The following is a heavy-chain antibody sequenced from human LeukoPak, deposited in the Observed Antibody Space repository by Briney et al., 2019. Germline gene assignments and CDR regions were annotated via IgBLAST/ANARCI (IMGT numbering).Heavy chain of an antibody. CDR3: ARPSGSYSHYFQYGMDV. CDR2: IKEDGSEK. V-gene: IGHV3-7*04. J-gene: IGHJ6*02. D-gene: IGHD3-10*01. CDR1: RFTFRSYS. Sequence: PGGSLRLSCGASRFTFRSYSMTWVRQAPGKGLEWVANIKEDGSEKYYVDSVKGRFTISRDNAKNSLYLQMNSLRAEDTAVYYCARPSGSYSHYFQYGMDVWGQGTTVTVSS.